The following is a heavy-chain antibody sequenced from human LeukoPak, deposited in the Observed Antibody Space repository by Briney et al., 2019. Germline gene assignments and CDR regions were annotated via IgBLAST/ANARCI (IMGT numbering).Heavy chain of an antibody. V-gene: IGHV3-30*02. CDR1: GFTFSSYA. J-gene: IGHJ6*03. CDR3: AKARLGYCISTACPTDYDFYYYMDV. D-gene: IGHD2-2*01. CDR2: IRYDGSKK. Sequence: GGSLRLSCAASGFTFSSYAMHWVRQAPGKGLEWVAFIRYDGSKKFYADSVKGRFTISRDNSKNTLYLQVSSLRADDTAIYYCAKARLGYCISTACPTDYDFYYYMDVWGKGTTVTVSS.